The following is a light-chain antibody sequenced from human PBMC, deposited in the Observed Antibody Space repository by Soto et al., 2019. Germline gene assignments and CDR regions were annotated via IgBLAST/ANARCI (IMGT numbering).Light chain of an antibody. V-gene: IGLV1-40*01. CDR3: QSFDKYLSAVV. CDR1: SSNIGANYD. J-gene: IGLJ2*01. CDR2: ANT. Sequence: QPVLTQPPSVSGAPGQRVTISCTGSSSNIGANYDVHWYQQRPGSAPKLLIFANTNRPSGVPDRFSGSKSGTSASLAITGLQAEDEGDYYCQSFDKYLSAVVFGGGTKVTVL.